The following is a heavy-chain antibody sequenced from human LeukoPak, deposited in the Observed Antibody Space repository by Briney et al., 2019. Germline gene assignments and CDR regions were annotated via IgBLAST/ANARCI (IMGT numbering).Heavy chain of an antibody. Sequence: GGSLRLSCAASGFTLSSYAMSWVRQAPGKGLEWVSAISGSGGSTYYADSVKGRFTISRDNSKNTLYLQMSSLRAEDTAVYYCAKGDSSSWFQHWYFDLWGRGTLVTVSS. J-gene: IGHJ2*01. CDR2: ISGSGGST. CDR3: AKGDSSSWFQHWYFDL. CDR1: GFTLSSYA. D-gene: IGHD6-13*01. V-gene: IGHV3-23*01.